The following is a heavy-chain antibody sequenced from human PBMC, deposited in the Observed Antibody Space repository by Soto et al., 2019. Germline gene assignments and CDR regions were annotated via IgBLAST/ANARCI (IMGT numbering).Heavy chain of an antibody. Sequence: SETLSLTCTVSGGSISSGDYYWSWIRQPPGKGLDWIGYIYYSGSTYYNPSLKSRVTISVDTSKNQFSLKLSSVTAADTAVYYGARVVALRYFDGLFSPYWSDDRGLFGIDDWGQGTPVTVSS. CDR1: GGSISSGDYY. CDR2: IYYSGST. D-gene: IGHD3-9*01. CDR3: ARVVALRYFDGLFSPYWSDDRGLFGIDD. V-gene: IGHV4-30-4*01. J-gene: IGHJ4*01.